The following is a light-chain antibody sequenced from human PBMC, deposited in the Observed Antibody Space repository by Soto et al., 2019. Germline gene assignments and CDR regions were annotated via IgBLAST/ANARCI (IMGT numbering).Light chain of an antibody. CDR2: EVS. CDR1: SSDVGSYNR. V-gene: IGLV2-18*02. J-gene: IGLJ1*01. CDR3: SSYTSSSTLRV. Sequence: HSVLTQPPSVSGSPGQSVAISCTGTSSDVGSYNRVSWYQQPPGAAPKLMIYEVSNRPSGVPDRFSGSKSGNTASLTISGLQAEDEADYYCSSYTSSSTLRVFGTGTKVTVL.